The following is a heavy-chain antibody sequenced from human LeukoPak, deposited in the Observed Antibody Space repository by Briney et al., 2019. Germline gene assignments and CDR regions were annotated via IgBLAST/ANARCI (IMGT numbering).Heavy chain of an antibody. CDR1: GFTFSSYS. V-gene: IGHV3-48*01. J-gene: IGHJ4*02. CDR3: ARDIYYYDSSGYYFPGGSDY. Sequence: GGSLRLSCAASGFTFSSYSINWVRQAPGKGLEWVSYISSGYPTIYYADSVKGRFTISRDNAKNSLYLQMNSLRAEDTAVYYCARDIYYYDSSGYYFPGGSDYWGQGTLVTVSS. D-gene: IGHD3-22*01. CDR2: ISSGYPTI.